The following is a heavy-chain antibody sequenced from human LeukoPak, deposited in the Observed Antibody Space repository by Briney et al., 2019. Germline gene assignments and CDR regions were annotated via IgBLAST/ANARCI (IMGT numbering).Heavy chain of an antibody. CDR2: IWYDGRNK. D-gene: IGHD3-9*01. CDR3: AREGRESYYDVLTGYTQYHYYGMDV. J-gene: IGHJ6*02. CDR1: GFTFSSYG. V-gene: IGHV3-33*01. Sequence: PGRSLRLSCAASGFTFSSYGMHWVRQAPGKGLEWVAVIWYDGRNKYYADSVKGRFTISRDNSKNTVYLQMNSLRADDTAVYYCAREGRESYYDVLTGYTQYHYYGMDVWGQGTTVTVSS.